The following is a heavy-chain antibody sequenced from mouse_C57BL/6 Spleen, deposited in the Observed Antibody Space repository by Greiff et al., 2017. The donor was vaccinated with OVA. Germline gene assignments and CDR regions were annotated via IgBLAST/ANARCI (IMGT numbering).Heavy chain of an antibody. CDR2: INPGSGGT. Sequence: VQLKESGAELVRPGTSVKVSCKASGYAFTNYLIEWVKQRPGQGLEWIGVINPGSGGTNYNEKFKGKATLTADKSSSTAYMQLSSLTSADSAVYFCAREDAMDYWGQGTSVTVSS. V-gene: IGHV1-54*01. J-gene: IGHJ4*01. CDR3: AREDAMDY. CDR1: GYAFTNYL.